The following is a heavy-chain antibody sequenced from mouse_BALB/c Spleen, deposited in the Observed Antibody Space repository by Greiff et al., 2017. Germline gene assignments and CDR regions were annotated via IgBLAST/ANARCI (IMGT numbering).Heavy chain of an antibody. CDR2: IDPANGNT. J-gene: IGHJ2*01. Sequence: EVQLQQSGAELVKPGASVKLSCTASGFNIKDTYMHWVKQRPEQGLEWIGRIDPANGNTKYDPKFQGKATITADTSSNTAYLQLSSLTSEDTAVYYCASVDDYGSSFDYWGQGTTLTVSS. D-gene: IGHD1-1*01. CDR1: GFNIKDTY. V-gene: IGHV14-3*02. CDR3: ASVDDYGSSFDY.